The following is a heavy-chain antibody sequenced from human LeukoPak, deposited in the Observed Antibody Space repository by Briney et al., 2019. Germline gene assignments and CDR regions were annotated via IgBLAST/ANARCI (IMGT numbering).Heavy chain of an antibody. Sequence: GGTLRLSCAAFGFTFSSYAMSWVRQAPGKGLEWVSDISGSGDSTNYADSVKGRFTIPRDSSKNTLYLQMNSLRAEDTAIYYCAKSRGSYWVPEFDYWGQGTLVTVSS. D-gene: IGHD1-26*01. CDR3: AKSRGSYWVPEFDY. V-gene: IGHV3-23*01. J-gene: IGHJ4*02. CDR1: GFTFSSYA. CDR2: ISGSGDST.